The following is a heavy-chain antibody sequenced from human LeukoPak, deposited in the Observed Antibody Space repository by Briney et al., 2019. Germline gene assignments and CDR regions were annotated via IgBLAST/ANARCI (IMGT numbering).Heavy chain of an antibody. CDR1: GFTFSSYS. CDR2: ISSSSSYI. V-gene: IGHV3-21*01. D-gene: IGHD1-26*01. CDR3: ARAYDIVGATELDY. J-gene: IGHJ4*02. Sequence: GGSLRLSCAASGFTFSSYSMNWDRQAPGKGLEWVSSISSSSSYIYYADSVKGRFTISRDNAKNSLYLQMNSLRAEDTAVYYCARAYDIVGATELDYWGQGTLVTVSS.